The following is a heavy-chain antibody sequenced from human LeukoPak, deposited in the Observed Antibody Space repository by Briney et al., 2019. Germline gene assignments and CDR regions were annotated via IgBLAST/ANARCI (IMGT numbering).Heavy chain of an antibody. CDR3: ARVPMGGAFSSSSSNWLDP. CDR2: MNPNSGNT. D-gene: IGHD6-6*01. CDR1: GYTFTSYD. V-gene: IGHV1-8*01. Sequence: ASVKVSCKASGYTFTSYDINWVRQATGQGLEWMGWMNPNSGNTGYAQKFQGRVTMTRNTSISTAYMELSSLRSEDTAVYYCARVPMGGAFSSSSSNWLDPWGQGTLVTVSS. J-gene: IGHJ5*02.